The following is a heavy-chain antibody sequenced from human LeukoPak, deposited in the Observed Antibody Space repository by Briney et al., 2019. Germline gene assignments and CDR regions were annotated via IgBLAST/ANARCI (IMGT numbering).Heavy chain of an antibody. Sequence: SSETLSLTCTVSGGSIRTYYWSWIRQPPGGGLEWIGYIYDSGITNYNPSLKSRVTISVDTSKNQFSLNLSSVTAADTAVYYCAREVTLDIWGFDYLDYWGQGTLVSVSS. D-gene: IGHD2-21*02. V-gene: IGHV4-59*01. CDR2: IYDSGIT. J-gene: IGHJ4*02. CDR3: AREVTLDIWGFDYLDY. CDR1: GGSIRTYY.